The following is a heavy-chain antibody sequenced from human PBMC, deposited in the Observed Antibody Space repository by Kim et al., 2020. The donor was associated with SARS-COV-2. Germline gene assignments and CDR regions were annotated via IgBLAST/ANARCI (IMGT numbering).Heavy chain of an antibody. CDR3: ASPPGYSYGYYGMDV. D-gene: IGHD5-18*01. Sequence: SLCSACAASGFTFSSYSMNWVRQAPGKGLEWVSSISSSSSYIYYADSVKGRFTISRDNAKNSLYLQMNSLRAEDTAVYYCASPPGYSYGYYGMDVWGQGTKVTV. CDR1: GFTFSSYS. CDR2: ISSSSSYI. J-gene: IGHJ6*02. V-gene: IGHV3-21*01.